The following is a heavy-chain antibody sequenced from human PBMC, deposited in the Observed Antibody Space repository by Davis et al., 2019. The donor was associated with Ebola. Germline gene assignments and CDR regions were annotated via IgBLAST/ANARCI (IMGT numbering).Heavy chain of an antibody. D-gene: IGHD1-14*01. V-gene: IGHV4-59*01. J-gene: IGHJ4*02. CDR3: ARDYVY. Sequence: MPSETLSLTCTVPGGSISSYYWSWMWQPPGKGLEWIGYIYYSGSTNYNPSLKSRVTISVDTSKNQFSLKLSSVTAADTAVYYCARDYVYWGQGILVTVSS. CDR1: GGSISSYY. CDR2: IYYSGST.